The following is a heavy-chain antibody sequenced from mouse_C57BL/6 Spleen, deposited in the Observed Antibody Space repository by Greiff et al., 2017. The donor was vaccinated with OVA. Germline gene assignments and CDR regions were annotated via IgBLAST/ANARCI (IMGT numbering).Heavy chain of an antibody. Sequence: VQLKQSGPELVKPGASVKIPCKASGYTFTDYNMDWVKQSHGKSLEWIGDINPNNGGTIYNQKFKGKATLTVDKSSSTAYMELRSLTSEDTAVYYCARKAYDYERDYFDYWGQGTTLTVSS. V-gene: IGHV1-18*01. CDR1: GYTFTDYN. CDR2: INPNNGGT. D-gene: IGHD2-4*01. J-gene: IGHJ2*01. CDR3: ARKAYDYERDYFDY.